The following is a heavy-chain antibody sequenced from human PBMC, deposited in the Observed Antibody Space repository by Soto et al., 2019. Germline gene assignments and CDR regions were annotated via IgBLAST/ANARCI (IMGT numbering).Heavy chain of an antibody. J-gene: IGHJ6*02. CDR3: ARFRFGEPPYYYYGMDV. V-gene: IGHV1-8*01. D-gene: IGHD3-10*01. CDR2: MNPNSGNT. Sequence: GASVKVSCKASGYTFTSYDINWVRQATGQGLEWMGWMNPNSGNTGYAQKFQGRVTMTRNTSISTAYMELSSLRSEDTAVYYCARFRFGEPPYYYYGMDVWGQGTTVTVSS. CDR1: GYTFTSYD.